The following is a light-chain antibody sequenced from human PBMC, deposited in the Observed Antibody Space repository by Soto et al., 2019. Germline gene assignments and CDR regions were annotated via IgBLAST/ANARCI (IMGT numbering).Light chain of an antibody. CDR1: SSDVGGYNY. J-gene: IGLJ1*01. CDR2: GVS. CDR3: SSYTSISTPLYV. Sequence: QSALTQPASVSGSPGQWITISCTGTSSDVGGYNYVSWYQQHPGKAPKLMIYGVSNRPSGVSNRFSGSKSGNTASLTISGLQAEDEADYYCSSYTSISTPLYVFGTGTKLTVL. V-gene: IGLV2-14*01.